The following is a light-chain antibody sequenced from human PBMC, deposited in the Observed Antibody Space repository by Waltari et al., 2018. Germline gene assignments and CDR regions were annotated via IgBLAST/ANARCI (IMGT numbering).Light chain of an antibody. CDR2: EVT. Sequence: QSALTQPASVAGSPGQSITISCSGTSADIGRYNLVAWYQQLPVNAPKLVIYEVTERPSELSNRFSGSKSGNTASLTISGLQAEDEADYYCSSFESSRTWVFGGGTKLTVL. CDR3: SSFESSRTWV. V-gene: IGLV2-23*02. J-gene: IGLJ3*02. CDR1: SADIGRYNL.